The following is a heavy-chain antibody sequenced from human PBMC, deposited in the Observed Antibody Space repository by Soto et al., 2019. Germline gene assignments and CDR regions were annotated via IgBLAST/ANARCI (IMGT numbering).Heavy chain of an antibody. CDR2: IGTSGTNI. CDR1: AFTFTSQE. CDR3: AREELNCGGDCFAF. J-gene: IGHJ4*02. D-gene: IGHD2-21*01. V-gene: IGHV3-48*03. Sequence: GVTRRRSCLPSAFTFTSQEFNCFRQAPGKGLEWISYIGTSGTNIYYADSVKGRFTVSRDNAKNALYLQMNSLRAEDTAIYYCAREELNCGGDCFAFWGQGALVTVSS.